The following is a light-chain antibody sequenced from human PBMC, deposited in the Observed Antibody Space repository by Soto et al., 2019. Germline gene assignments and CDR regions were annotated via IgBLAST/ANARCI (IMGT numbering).Light chain of an antibody. V-gene: IGKV1-39*01. CDR2: SAI. CDR3: QRTFRSPRR. J-gene: IGKJ1*01. CDR1: QSVSTY. Sequence: DIQLAQSPPSLSASVGDTITITCRASQSVSTYLNWYQQRPGKAPSLLIYSAISLQSGVPSRFSGSGSGTDFTLTIRNLQPEDFAVYYCQRTFRSPRRFGKGTKVDIK.